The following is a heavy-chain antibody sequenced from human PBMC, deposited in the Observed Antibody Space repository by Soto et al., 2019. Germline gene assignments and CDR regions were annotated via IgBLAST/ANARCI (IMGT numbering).Heavy chain of an antibody. CDR1: GFTFSNYA. D-gene: IGHD3-10*01. CDR2: ISYDGRNQ. V-gene: IGHV3-30*14. CDR3: AKEMVRGDRESHYAMDV. J-gene: IGHJ6*02. Sequence: QVQLVESGGGVVQPGRSLRLSCAASGFTFSNYAMHWVRQAPGKGLEWVAVISYDGRNQYYTDSVEGRFTISRDNSKNTMYLQMSSLKPEDTAVYYCAKEMVRGDRESHYAMDVWGQGTTVTVSS.